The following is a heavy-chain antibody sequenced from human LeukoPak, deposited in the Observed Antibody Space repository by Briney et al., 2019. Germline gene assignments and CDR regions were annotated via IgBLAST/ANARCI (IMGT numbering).Heavy chain of an antibody. CDR3: ARGQRSDSGYSPFDS. D-gene: IGHD3-22*01. CDR1: GFAFSTYG. J-gene: IGHJ4*02. CDR2: IWYDGSNK. Sequence: GRSLRLSCAASGFAFSTYGMHWVRQAPGKGLEWVAVIWYDGSNKYYADSVKGRFTISRDNAKNSVSLVMDTVSAGDTAVYFCARGQRSDSGYSPFDSWGQGTLVTVSS. V-gene: IGHV3-33*03.